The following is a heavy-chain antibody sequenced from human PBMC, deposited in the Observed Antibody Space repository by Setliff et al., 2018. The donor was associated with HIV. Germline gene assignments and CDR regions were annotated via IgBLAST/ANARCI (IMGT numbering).Heavy chain of an antibody. CDR3: ASDYGDYGAFDV. J-gene: IGHJ3*01. V-gene: IGHV4-4*07. CDR2: IYTSGST. Sequence: SETLSLTCTVSGGSITSSYLSWIRQPAGKGLEWIGRIYTSGSTNYNPSLKSRVTISIDASRNHFSLNLSSVTAADTAVYYCASDYGDYGAFDVWGQGTMVTVSS. D-gene: IGHD4-17*01. CDR1: GGSITSSY.